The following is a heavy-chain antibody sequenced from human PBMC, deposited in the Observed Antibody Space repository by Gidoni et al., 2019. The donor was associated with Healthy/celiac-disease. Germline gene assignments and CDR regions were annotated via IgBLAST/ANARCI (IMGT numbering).Heavy chain of an antibody. Sequence: QVTLKESGPVLVKPTETLTLTCTVPGFSLSNARMGVSWIRQPPGKALEWLAHIFSNDEKSYSTSLKSRLTISKDTSKSQVVLTMTNMDPVDTATYYCARLAGSSGWYWFDPWGQGTLVTVSS. V-gene: IGHV2-26*01. D-gene: IGHD6-19*01. CDR3: ARLAGSSGWYWFDP. CDR2: IFSNDEK. J-gene: IGHJ5*02. CDR1: GFSLSNARMG.